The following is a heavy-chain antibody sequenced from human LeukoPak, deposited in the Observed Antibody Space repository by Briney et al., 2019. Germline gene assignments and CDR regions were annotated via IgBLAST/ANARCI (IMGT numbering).Heavy chain of an antibody. V-gene: IGHV1-8*01. CDR3: ARGQIEFYSGSYGWVDY. Sequence: ASVKVSCKASGYTFTSYDINWVRQATGQGLEWMGWMNPNSGNTGYAQKFQGRVTMTRNTSISTAYMELSSLRSEDTAVYYCARGQIEFYSGSYGWVDYWGQGTLVTVPS. CDR1: GYTFTSYD. J-gene: IGHJ4*02. CDR2: MNPNSGNT. D-gene: IGHD1-26*01.